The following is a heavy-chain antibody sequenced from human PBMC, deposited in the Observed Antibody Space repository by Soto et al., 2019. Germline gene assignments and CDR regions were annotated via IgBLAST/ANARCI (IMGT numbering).Heavy chain of an antibody. CDR1: GGSLSGYY. Sequence: TLSLTCAVNGGSLSGYYWSWIRQPPGKGLEWIGEINHSGSTNYNPSLKSRVTISVDTSKNQFSLKLSSVTAADTAVYYCARDRPMYSSSRRYWFDPWGQG. V-gene: IGHV4-34*01. CDR2: INHSGST. CDR3: ARDRPMYSSSRRYWFDP. J-gene: IGHJ5*02. D-gene: IGHD6-13*01.